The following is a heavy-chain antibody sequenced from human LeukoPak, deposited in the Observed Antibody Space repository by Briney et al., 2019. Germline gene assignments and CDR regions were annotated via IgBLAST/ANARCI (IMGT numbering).Heavy chain of an antibody. CDR2: IYHSGST. D-gene: IGHD5-18*01. CDR1: GGSISSSNW. J-gene: IGHJ4*02. Sequence: SETLSLTCTVSGGSISSSNWWSWVRQPPGKGLEWIGEIYHSGSTNYNPSLKSRVTISVDKSKNQFSLKLSSVTAADTAVYYCARELSYGTGLDYWGQGTLVTVSS. CDR3: ARELSYGTGLDY. V-gene: IGHV4-4*02.